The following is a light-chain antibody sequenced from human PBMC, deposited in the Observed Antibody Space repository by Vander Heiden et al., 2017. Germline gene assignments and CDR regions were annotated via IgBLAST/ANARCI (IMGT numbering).Light chain of an antibody. J-gene: IGKJ3*01. CDR2: DAF. V-gene: IGKV1-33*01. CDR1: QDISKY. CDR3: QQYDNLPLT. Sequence: DIQMIQSPSSLSASVGDRVTITCQASQDISKYLSWYQQKPGKAPKLLIYDAFNLEGGVPSRFSGSGSGTHFTFSISSLQPEDIATYYCQQYDNLPLTFGPGTKVDLK.